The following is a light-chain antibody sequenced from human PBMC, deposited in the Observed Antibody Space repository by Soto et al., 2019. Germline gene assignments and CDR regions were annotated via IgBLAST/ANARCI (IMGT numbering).Light chain of an antibody. J-gene: IGLJ3*02. CDR3: SSYATSSTLEWV. V-gene: IGLV2-14*03. CDR2: DVS. CDR1: SSDVGDYNY. Sequence: QSVLTQSASVSGSPGQSITISCTGASSDVGDYNYVSWYQHHPGKAPKLVIYDVSSRPSGVSGRFSGSKSGNTASLTISGLQAEDEADYYCSSYATSSTLEWVFGGGTKLTVL.